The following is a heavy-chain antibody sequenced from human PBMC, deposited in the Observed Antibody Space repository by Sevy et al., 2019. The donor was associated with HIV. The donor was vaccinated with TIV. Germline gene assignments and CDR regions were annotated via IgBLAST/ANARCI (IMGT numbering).Heavy chain of an antibody. Sequence: SETLSLTCAVSGYSISSGYYWGWIRQPPGKRLEWIGSIYHSGSTYYNPSLKSRVTISVDTSKNQFSLKLSSVTAADTAVYYCARDFRMTTVTTIFDYWGQGTLVTVSS. J-gene: IGHJ4*02. CDR1: GYSISSGYY. D-gene: IGHD4-17*01. V-gene: IGHV4-38-2*02. CDR3: ARDFRMTTVTTIFDY. CDR2: IYHSGST.